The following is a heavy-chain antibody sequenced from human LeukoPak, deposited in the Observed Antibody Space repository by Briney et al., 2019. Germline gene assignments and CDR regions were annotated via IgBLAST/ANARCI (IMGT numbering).Heavy chain of an antibody. CDR1: GGSISSGSYS. CDR3: ASASQQLVSDY. Sequence: SETLSLTCTVSGGSISSGSYSWSWIRQPAGKGLEWIGRIYTSGSTNYNPSLKSRVTISVDTSKNQFSLKLISVTAADTAVYYCASASQQLVSDYWGQGTLVTVSS. CDR2: IYTSGST. J-gene: IGHJ4*02. D-gene: IGHD6-13*01. V-gene: IGHV4-61*02.